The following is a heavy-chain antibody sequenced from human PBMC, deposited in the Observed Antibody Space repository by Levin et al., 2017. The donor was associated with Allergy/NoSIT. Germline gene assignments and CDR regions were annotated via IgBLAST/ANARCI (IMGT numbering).Heavy chain of an antibody. J-gene: IGHJ4*02. CDR1: GFSLNNDRLG. V-gene: IGHV2-26*01. CDR3: ARMDSSSTWHIDF. Sequence: ESGPTLVKPTETLTLTCTVSGFSLNNDRLGVSWIRQPPGKALEWLAHIFSNDEKSFSTSLKSRLTVSKDTSKRQVVLTMTNVDPVDTATYYCARMDSSSTWHIDFWGQGTLVTVSS. D-gene: IGHD6-13*01. CDR2: IFSNDEK.